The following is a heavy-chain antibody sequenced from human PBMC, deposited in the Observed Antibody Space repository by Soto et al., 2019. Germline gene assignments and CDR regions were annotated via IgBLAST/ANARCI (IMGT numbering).Heavy chain of an antibody. CDR2: ISAYNGNT. V-gene: IGHV1-18*01. D-gene: IGHD5-18*01. CDR1: GYTFSNYG. Sequence: QVQLVQSGAEVKKPGASVKVSCKASGYTFSNYGISWVRQAPGQGLEWMGWISAYNGNTNYAQKLQGRVTMTTDTTTPTVYMELRSLRSDDTAVYSCARDGGYSYGSDYWGQGTLVTVSS. J-gene: IGHJ4*02. CDR3: ARDGGYSYGSDY.